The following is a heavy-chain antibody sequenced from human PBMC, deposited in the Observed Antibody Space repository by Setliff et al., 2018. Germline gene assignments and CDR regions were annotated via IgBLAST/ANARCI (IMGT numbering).Heavy chain of an antibody. V-gene: IGHV4-30-2*01. Sequence: PSETLSLTCAVSGGSISSGDASWSGVRQPPGKGLEWMGYRYHAGSTYYNPSLESRVTISIDKPNKQFSLELRSLTAADTAVYYCASERESASRQTYFDSWGQGTLVTVSS. CDR3: ASERESASRQTYFDS. D-gene: IGHD2-15*01. CDR2: RYHAGST. CDR1: GGSISSGDAS. J-gene: IGHJ4*02.